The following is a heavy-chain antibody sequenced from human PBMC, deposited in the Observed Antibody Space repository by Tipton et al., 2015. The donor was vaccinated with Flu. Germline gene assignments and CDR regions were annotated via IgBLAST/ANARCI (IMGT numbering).Heavy chain of an antibody. J-gene: IGHJ6*02. CDR3: ARDSGSYYGMDV. CDR1: GGSISSYY. V-gene: IGHV4-59*01. CDR2: IYYSGST. D-gene: IGHD2-15*01. Sequence: LRLSCTVSGGSISSYYWSWIRQPPGKGLEWIGYIYYSGSTNYNPSLKSRVTISVDTSKNQFSLKLSSVTAADTAVYYYARDSGSYYGMDVWSQGTTVTVSS.